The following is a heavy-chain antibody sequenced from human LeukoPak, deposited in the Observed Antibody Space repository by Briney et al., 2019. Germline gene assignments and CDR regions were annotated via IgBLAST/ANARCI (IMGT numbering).Heavy chain of an antibody. J-gene: IGHJ4*02. Sequence: PGGSLRLSCAASGFTFSSYAMSWVRQAPGMGLEWVSGISGSGGSTYYADSVKGRFTISRDNSKNTLYLQRSSLRVEDTAVYYCAKGATAMITYYFDSWGQGTLVTVSS. V-gene: IGHV3-23*01. CDR1: GFTFSSYA. D-gene: IGHD5-18*01. CDR2: ISGSGGST. CDR3: AKGATAMITYYFDS.